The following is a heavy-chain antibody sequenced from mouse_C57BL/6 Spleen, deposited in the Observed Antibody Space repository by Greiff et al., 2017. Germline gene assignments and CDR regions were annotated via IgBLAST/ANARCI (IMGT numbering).Heavy chain of an antibody. CDR3: ARREEFYGSSLYYFDY. Sequence: EVKLVESGGDLVKPGGSLKLSCAASGFTFSSYGMSWVRQTPDKRLEWVATISSGGSYTYYPDSVKGRFTISRDNAKNTLYLQMSSLKSEDTAMYYCARREEFYGSSLYYFDYWGQGTTLTVSS. J-gene: IGHJ2*01. V-gene: IGHV5-6*02. CDR2: ISSGGSYT. CDR1: GFTFSSYG. D-gene: IGHD1-1*01.